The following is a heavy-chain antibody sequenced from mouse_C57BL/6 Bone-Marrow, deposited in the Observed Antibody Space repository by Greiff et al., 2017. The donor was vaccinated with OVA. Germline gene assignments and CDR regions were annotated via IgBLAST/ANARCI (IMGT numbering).Heavy chain of an antibody. Sequence: EVMLVESGGGLVQPGGSLSLSCAASGFTFTDYYMSWVRQPPGKALEWLGFFRKKPNGYTTEYSASVKGRFTISRDNSQSILYLQMNALRAEDSATYYCARSLITTARFAYWGQGTLVTVSA. V-gene: IGHV7-3*01. J-gene: IGHJ3*01. D-gene: IGHD1-1*01. CDR3: ARSLITTARFAY. CDR2: FRKKPNGYTT. CDR1: GFTFTDYY.